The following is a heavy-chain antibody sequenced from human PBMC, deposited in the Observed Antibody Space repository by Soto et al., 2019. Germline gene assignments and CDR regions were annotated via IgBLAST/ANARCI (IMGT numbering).Heavy chain of an antibody. J-gene: IGHJ3*02. Sequence: QVQLQESGPGLVKASGTLSLTCAVSGGSISSSNWWTWVRQPPGKGLAWIGEVYHSGSTNYNPSLNRRVTASVDKSKKQFALKLSAVTAAYTAIYYCTRRVLLLFGEVSVNAFDIWGQGTRVTVSS. CDR3: TRRVLLLFGEVSVNAFDI. CDR1: GGSISSSNW. V-gene: IGHV4-4*02. CDR2: VYHSGST. D-gene: IGHD3-10*01.